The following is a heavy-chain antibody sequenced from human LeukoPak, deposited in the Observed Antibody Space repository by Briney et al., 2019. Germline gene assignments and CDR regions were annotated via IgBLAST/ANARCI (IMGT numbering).Heavy chain of an antibody. CDR1: GFSFSSYS. Sequence: LGGSLRLSCAASGFSFSSYSMNWVRQAPGKGLEWVSYISSTSTTYYADSVKGRFTISRDNAKNSLYLQMNSLRDEDTALYYCARDKYGGLWGQGTVVTVSS. J-gene: IGHJ3*01. V-gene: IGHV3-48*02. CDR2: ISSTSTT. CDR3: ARDKYGGL. D-gene: IGHD3-16*01.